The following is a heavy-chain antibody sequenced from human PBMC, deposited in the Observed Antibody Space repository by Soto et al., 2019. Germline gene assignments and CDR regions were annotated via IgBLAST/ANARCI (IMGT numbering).Heavy chain of an antibody. V-gene: IGHV1-3*01. CDR1: GYTFTSYA. D-gene: IGHD3-10*01. CDR2: INAGNGNT. CDR3: ARGLAPAPYYGSGSFFL. Sequence: ASVKVSCKASGYTFTSYAMHWVRQAPGQRLEWMGWINAGNGNTKYSQKFQGRVTITRDTSASTAYMELSSLRSEDTAVYYCARGLAPAPYYGSGSFFLWGQGTLVTVSS. J-gene: IGHJ4*02.